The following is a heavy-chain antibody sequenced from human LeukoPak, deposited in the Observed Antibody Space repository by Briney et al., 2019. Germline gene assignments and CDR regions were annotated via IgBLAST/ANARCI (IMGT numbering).Heavy chain of an antibody. V-gene: IGHV5-51*01. Sequence: GESLKISCKGSGYNFANYWIGWVRQMPGQGLEWMGIIYPGDSDTRYSPSFQGQVTISADKSISTAYLQWSSLKASDTAMYYCAMPLGAPAAKPPHYYYYGMDVWGQGTTVIVSS. D-gene: IGHD2-2*01. CDR1: GYNFANYW. J-gene: IGHJ6*02. CDR2: IYPGDSDT. CDR3: AMPLGAPAAKPPHYYYYGMDV.